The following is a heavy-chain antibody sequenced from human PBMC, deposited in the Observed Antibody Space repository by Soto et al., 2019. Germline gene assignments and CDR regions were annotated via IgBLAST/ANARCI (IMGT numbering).Heavy chain of an antibody. CDR1: GGSISSSSYY. CDR3: ARQGQWLVQWDYYYGMDV. V-gene: IGHV4-39*01. CDR2: IYYSGST. Sequence: ETLSLTCTVSGGSISSSSYYWGWIRQPPGKGLEWIGSIYYSGSTYYNPSLKSRVTISVDTSKNQFSLKLSSVTAADTAVYYCARQGQWLVQWDYYYGMDVWGQGTTVTVSS. D-gene: IGHD6-19*01. J-gene: IGHJ6*02.